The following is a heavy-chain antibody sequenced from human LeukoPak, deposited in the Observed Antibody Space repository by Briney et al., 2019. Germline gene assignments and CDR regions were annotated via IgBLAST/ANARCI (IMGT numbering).Heavy chain of an antibody. D-gene: IGHD3-10*01. J-gene: IGHJ4*02. CDR2: INPNSGGT. CDR1: GYTFTGYY. CDR3: ARDRQYYYGSGSYYNWFDY. Sequence: ASVKVSCKASGYTFTGYYMHWVRQAPGQGLEWMGWINPNSGGTNYAQKFQGRVTMTRDTSISTAYMELSRLRSDDTAVYYCARDRQYYYGSGSYYNWFDYWGQGTLVTVSS. V-gene: IGHV1-2*02.